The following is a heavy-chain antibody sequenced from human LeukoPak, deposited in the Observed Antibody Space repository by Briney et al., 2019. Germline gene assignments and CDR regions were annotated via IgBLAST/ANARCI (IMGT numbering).Heavy chain of an antibody. V-gene: IGHV1-18*01. J-gene: IGHJ4*02. D-gene: IGHD4-17*01. CDR2: ISTYNGNA. Sequence: ASVKVSCKTSGYTFTYFGITWVRQAPGQGLEWMGWISTYNGNAKYAQNLQGRVNMTTDTSTTTVYMELRSLRSDDTAVYYCARGGFVYGEIDYWGQGTLVTVSS. CDR3: ARGGFVYGEIDY. CDR1: GYTFTYFG.